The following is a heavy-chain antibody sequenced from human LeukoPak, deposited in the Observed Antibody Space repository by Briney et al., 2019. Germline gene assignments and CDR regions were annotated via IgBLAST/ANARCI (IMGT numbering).Heavy chain of an antibody. CDR1: GFTFSSYA. CDR2: ISGSGGST. CDR3: AKGVRAITIFGVVIIRAFDI. J-gene: IGHJ3*02. D-gene: IGHD3-3*01. V-gene: IGHV3-23*01. Sequence: GGSLRLSCAASGFTFSSYAMSWVRQAPGKGLEGVSAISGSGGSTYYADSVKGRFTISRDNSKNTLYLQMNSLRAEDTAVYYCAKGVRAITIFGVVIIRAFDIWGQGTMVTVSS.